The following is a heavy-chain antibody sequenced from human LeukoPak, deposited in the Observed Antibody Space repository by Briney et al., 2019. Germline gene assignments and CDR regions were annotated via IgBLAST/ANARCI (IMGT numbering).Heavy chain of an antibody. CDR1: GGTFSSCA. D-gene: IGHD2-2*01. CDR2: IIPIFGTA. J-gene: IGHJ5*02. CDR3: ARDLGYCSSTSCYS. V-gene: IGHV1-69*06. Sequence: SVKVSCKASGGTFSSCAISWVRQAPGQGLEWMGGIIPIFGTANYAQKFQGRVTITADKSTSTAYMELSSLRSEDTAVYYCARDLGYCSSTSCYSWGQGTLVTVSS.